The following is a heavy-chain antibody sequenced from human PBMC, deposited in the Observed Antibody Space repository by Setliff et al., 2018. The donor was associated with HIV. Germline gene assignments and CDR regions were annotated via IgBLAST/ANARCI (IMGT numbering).Heavy chain of an antibody. CDR3: ARHLYYYDNNGYLQPYYYMDV. J-gene: IGHJ6*03. D-gene: IGHD3-22*01. CDR2: IYYSGST. V-gene: IGHV4-59*08. Sequence: SETLSLTCTVSGGSISSYYWSWIRQPPGKGLEWVGYIYYSGSTTYNPSLKSRVTLSVGTSKNQFSLKLGSVTAADTAVYYCARHLYYYDNNGYLQPYYYMDVWGKGTTVTVSS. CDR1: GGSISSYY.